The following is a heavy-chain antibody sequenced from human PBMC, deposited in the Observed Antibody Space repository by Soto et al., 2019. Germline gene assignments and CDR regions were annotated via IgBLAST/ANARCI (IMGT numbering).Heavy chain of an antibody. CDR1: GGSINSYY. CDR3: ARDKKCGGDCYVFDY. D-gene: IGHD2-21*02. J-gene: IGHJ4*02. Sequence: SETLSLTCTVSGGSINSYYWSWIRQPAGKGSEWIGRIYSKGSTKYDPSLESRVTMSVDTSKNQFSLKLNSVTAADTAVYYCARDKKCGGDCYVFDYWGQGTLVTVSS. CDR2: IYSKGST. V-gene: IGHV4-4*07.